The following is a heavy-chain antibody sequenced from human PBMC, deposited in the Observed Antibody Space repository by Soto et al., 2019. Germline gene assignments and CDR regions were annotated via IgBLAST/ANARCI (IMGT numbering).Heavy chain of an antibody. J-gene: IGHJ4*02. CDR1: GGTFSSYA. V-gene: IGHV1-69*13. Sequence: SVKVSCKASGGTFSSYAISWVRQAPGQGLEWMGGIIPIFGTANYAQKFQGRVTITADESTSTAYMELSSLRSEDTAVYYCARENGYYYDSSGYYYPYWGQGTLVTVSS. D-gene: IGHD3-22*01. CDR2: IIPIFGTA. CDR3: ARENGYYYDSSGYYYPY.